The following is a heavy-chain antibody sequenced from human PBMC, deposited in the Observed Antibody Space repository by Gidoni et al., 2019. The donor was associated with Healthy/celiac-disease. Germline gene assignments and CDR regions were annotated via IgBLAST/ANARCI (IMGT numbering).Heavy chain of an antibody. Sequence: EVQLVASGGGLVQPGGSLKLSCAASGFTFSGSAMHWVRQASGKGLGGVGRIRSKANSYATAYAASVKGRFTISRDDSKNTAYLQMNSLKTEDTAVYYCTRAGGVVYNWFDPWGQGTLVTVSS. V-gene: IGHV3-73*02. J-gene: IGHJ5*02. CDR1: GFTFSGSA. D-gene: IGHD3-3*01. CDR2: IRSKANSYAT. CDR3: TRAGGVVYNWFDP.